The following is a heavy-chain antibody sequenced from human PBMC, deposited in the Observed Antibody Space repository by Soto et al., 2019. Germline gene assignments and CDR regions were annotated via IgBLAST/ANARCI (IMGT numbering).Heavy chain of an antibody. CDR1: GFTFSDHY. V-gene: IGHV3-11*06. CDR2: INPTGSYT. J-gene: IGHJ6*02. CDR3: ARGHHSTDV. Sequence: GGSLRLSCAASGFTFSDHYMTWIRQAPGKGLEWISYINPTGSYTHYADSVKGRFSISRDNAENSLYLQMNSLRPEDTALYYCARGHHSTDVWGQGATVTVSS.